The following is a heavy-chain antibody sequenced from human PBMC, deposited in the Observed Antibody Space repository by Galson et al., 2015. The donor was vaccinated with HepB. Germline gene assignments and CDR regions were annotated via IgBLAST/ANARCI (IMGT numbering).Heavy chain of an antibody. CDR1: GVTFSNFA. D-gene: IGHD3-10*01. Sequence: SVKVSCKASGVTFSNFAISWVRQAPGQGLEWMGSIIPMFGVLHLARKFQGRVTMTADASTNTAYMELSSLRSEDTAVYFCARPNMDHEGSYCSDYWGQGTPVTVSS. CDR3: ARPNMDHEGSYCSDY. CDR2: IIPMFGVL. J-gene: IGHJ4*02. V-gene: IGHV1-69*13.